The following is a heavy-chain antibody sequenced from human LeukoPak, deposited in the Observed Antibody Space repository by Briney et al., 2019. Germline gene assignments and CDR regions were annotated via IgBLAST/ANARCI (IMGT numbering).Heavy chain of an antibody. D-gene: IGHD2-21*01. Sequence: SATLSLTCTVSGGSISSYYWSWIRQPPGKGQEWIGYIYYSGSTNCNPSPKSRVTISVDTSKNQFSLKLSSVTAADTAVYYCARVGLEILVDWGQGTLDTVSS. CDR2: IYYSGST. J-gene: IGHJ4*02. CDR1: GGSISSYY. CDR3: ARVGLEILVD. V-gene: IGHV4-59*01.